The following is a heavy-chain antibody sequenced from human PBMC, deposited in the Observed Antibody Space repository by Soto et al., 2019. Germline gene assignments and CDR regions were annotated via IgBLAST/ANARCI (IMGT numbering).Heavy chain of an antibody. CDR1: GFTFSSSG. J-gene: IGHJ5*02. CDR2: IWYDGSNK. CDR3: ARRGQYSTYNWFDP. D-gene: IGHD4-4*01. Sequence: QVQLVESGGGVVQPGRSLRLSCAASGFTFSSSGMHWVRQAPGKGLEWVAVIWYDGSNKYYADSVKGRFSISRDNSKNKMYVSKNSLRAEDTAAYYCARRGQYSTYNWFDPWGQGTMVTVSS. V-gene: IGHV3-33*01.